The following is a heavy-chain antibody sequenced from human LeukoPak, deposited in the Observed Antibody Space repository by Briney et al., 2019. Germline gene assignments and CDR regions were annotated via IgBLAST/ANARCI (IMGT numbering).Heavy chain of an antibody. CDR3: ARDPNYDFWSGYRSGYFQH. CDR1: GFTFSSYA. J-gene: IGHJ1*01. V-gene: IGHV3-30-3*01. D-gene: IGHD3-3*01. Sequence: GGSLRLSCAASGFTFSSYAMHWVRQAPGKGLEWVAVISYDGSNKYYADSVKGRFTISRDNSKNALYLQMNSLRAEDTAVYYCARDPNYDFWSGYRSGYFQHWGQGTLVTVSS. CDR2: ISYDGSNK.